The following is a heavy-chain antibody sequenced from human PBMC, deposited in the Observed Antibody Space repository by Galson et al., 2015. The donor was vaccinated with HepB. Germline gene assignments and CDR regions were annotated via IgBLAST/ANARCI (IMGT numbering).Heavy chain of an antibody. V-gene: IGHV3-23*01. J-gene: IGHJ5*02. CDR2: ISGSGGST. CDR3: AKDQVWGIAADGTDWFDP. CDR1: GFTFSSYA. D-gene: IGHD6-13*01. Sequence: SLRLSCAASGFTFSSYAMSWVRQAPGKGLEWVSAISGSGGSTYYADSVKGRFTISRDNSKNTPYLQMNSLRAEDTAVYYCAKDQVWGIAADGTDWFDPWGQGTLVTVTS.